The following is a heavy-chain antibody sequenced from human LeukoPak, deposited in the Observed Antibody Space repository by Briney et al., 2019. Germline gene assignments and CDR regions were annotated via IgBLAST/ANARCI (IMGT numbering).Heavy chain of an antibody. Sequence: SETLSLTCAVYGGSFSGYYWSWSRQPPGKGLEWIGEINHSGSTNYNPSLKSRVTISVDTSKNQFSLKLSSVTAADTAVYYCARGLFDYWGQGTLVTVSS. CDR3: ARGLFDY. J-gene: IGHJ4*02. V-gene: IGHV4-34*01. CDR2: INHSGST. CDR1: GGSFSGYY. D-gene: IGHD3-10*01.